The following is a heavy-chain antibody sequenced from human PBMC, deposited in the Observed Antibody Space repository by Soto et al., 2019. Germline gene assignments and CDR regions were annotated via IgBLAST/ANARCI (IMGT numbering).Heavy chain of an antibody. D-gene: IGHD6-19*01. J-gene: IGHJ4*02. Sequence: QVQLVQSGAEEKKTGASVKVSCNASGYTFTGYAMHWVRQAPGQRLEWMGWINAGNGNTKYSQKFQGRVTITRDTSASTAYMELSSLRSEDTAVYYCARAVAVPADFDYWGQGTLVTVSS. CDR3: ARAVAVPADFDY. V-gene: IGHV1-3*05. CDR1: GYTFTGYA. CDR2: INAGNGNT.